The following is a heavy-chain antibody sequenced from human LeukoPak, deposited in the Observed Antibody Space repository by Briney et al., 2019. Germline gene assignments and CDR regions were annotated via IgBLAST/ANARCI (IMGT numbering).Heavy chain of an antibody. V-gene: IGHV4-30-4*08. CDR1: GGSISSGDYY. CDR3: ARVEYSSGWLDFDY. J-gene: IGHJ4*02. Sequence: PSQTLSLTCTVSGGSISSGDYYWSWIRQPPGKGLEWIGYIYYSGSTYYNPSLKSRVTIPVDTSKNQFSLKLSSVTAADTAVYYCARVEYSSGWLDFDYWGQGTLVTVSS. CDR2: IYYSGST. D-gene: IGHD6-19*01.